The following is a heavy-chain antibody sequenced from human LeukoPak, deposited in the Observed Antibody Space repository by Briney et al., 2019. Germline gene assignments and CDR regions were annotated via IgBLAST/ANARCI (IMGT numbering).Heavy chain of an antibody. CDR1: GGSFSGYY. V-gene: IGHV4-34*01. CDR2: INHSGST. Sequence: PSETLSLTCAVYGGSFSGYYWSWIRQPPGKGLEWIGEINHSGSTNYNPSLKSRVTISVDTSKNQFSLKLSSVTAADTAVYYCATSRASNPRYYYYYYMDVWGKGTTVTVSS. D-gene: IGHD4-11*01. J-gene: IGHJ6*03. CDR3: ATSRASNPRYYYYYYMDV.